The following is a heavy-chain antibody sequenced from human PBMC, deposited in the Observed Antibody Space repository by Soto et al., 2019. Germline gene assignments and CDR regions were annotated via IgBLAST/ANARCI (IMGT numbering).Heavy chain of an antibody. CDR3: SRGTYYPQSSGLNADY. CDR2: ISSDGHHQ. V-gene: IGHV3-30*03. J-gene: IGHJ4*02. D-gene: IGHD3-22*01. Sequence: GGSLRLSCATSGFTFNDYAMYWVRQAPGQGLEWVAMISSDGHHQFYVDNLRGRFTVSRDNSKNTLFLQMNSLRPEDTAVYYCSRGTYYPQSSGLNADYWGPGTVVTVYS. CDR1: GFTFNDYA.